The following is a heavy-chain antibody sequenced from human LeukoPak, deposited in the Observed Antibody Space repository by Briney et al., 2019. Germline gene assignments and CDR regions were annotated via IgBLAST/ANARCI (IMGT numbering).Heavy chain of an antibody. D-gene: IGHD5-18*01. CDR2: ISYDGSNK. CDR3: AKGDVDTAMVRGY. Sequence: GGSLRLSCAASGFTFSSYDMHWVRQAPGKGLEWVAVISYDGSNKYYADSVKGRFTISRDNSKNTLYLQMNSLRAEDTAVYYCAKGDVDTAMVRGYWGQGTLVTVSS. CDR1: GFTFSSYD. J-gene: IGHJ4*02. V-gene: IGHV3-30*18.